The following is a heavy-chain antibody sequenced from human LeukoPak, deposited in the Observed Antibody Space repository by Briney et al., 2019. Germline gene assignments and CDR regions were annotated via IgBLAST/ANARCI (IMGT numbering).Heavy chain of an antibody. D-gene: IGHD3-22*01. J-gene: IGHJ3*02. CDR3: ARDHYYDKAFDI. CDR1: GFTFSSYE. V-gene: IGHV3-48*03. Sequence: AGGSLRLSCAASGFTFSSYEMNWVRQAPGKGLEWVSYISSSGSTIYYADSVKGRFTISRDNAKNSLYLQMNSLRAEDTAVYYCARDHYYDKAFDIRGQGTMVTVSS. CDR2: ISSSGSTI.